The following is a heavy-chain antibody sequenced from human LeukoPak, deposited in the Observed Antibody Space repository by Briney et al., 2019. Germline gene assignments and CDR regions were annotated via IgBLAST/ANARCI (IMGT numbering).Heavy chain of an antibody. Sequence: GGSLRLSCAASGFVFDDYDMHWVRQAPGKGLEWVAFIRSDGYHTYYTDSVKGRFIITRDNFKNTLYLQMNSLRLEDMAVYYCAKPSGSGVDYWGRGTRVTVSS. CDR1: GFVFDDYD. V-gene: IGHV3-30*02. CDR2: IRSDGYHT. CDR3: AKPSGSGVDY. D-gene: IGHD1-26*01. J-gene: IGHJ4*02.